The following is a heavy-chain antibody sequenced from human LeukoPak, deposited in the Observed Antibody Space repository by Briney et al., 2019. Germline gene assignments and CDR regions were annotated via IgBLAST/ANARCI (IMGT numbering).Heavy chain of an antibody. V-gene: IGHV3-23*01. CDR3: TKIQYRSGGGAIDS. J-gene: IGHJ4*02. CDR2: ISSTGST. Sequence: PGGSLRLSCSVSGFTLSDSAMCWVRQAPGKGLVWVSTISSTGSTYDADSVKGRFTISRDTLKNTLYLQMNSLRADDTAIYYCTKIQYRSGGGAIDSWGQGTVVSVSS. CDR1: GFTLSDSA. D-gene: IGHD2-15*01.